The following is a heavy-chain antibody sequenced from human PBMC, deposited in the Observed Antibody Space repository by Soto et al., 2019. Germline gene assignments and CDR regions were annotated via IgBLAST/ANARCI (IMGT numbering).Heavy chain of an antibody. D-gene: IGHD3-9*01. J-gene: IGHJ6*02. CDR3: ARAVRYFDWLLSPHYYYYGMDV. CDR1: GGTFSSYA. CDR2: IIPIFGTA. V-gene: IGHV1-69*06. Sequence: ASVKVSCKASGGTFSSYAISWVRQAPGQGLEWMGGIIPIFGTANYAKKFQGRVTITADKSTSTAYMELSSLRSEDTAVYYCARAVRYFDWLLSPHYYYYGMDVWGQGTTVTVSS.